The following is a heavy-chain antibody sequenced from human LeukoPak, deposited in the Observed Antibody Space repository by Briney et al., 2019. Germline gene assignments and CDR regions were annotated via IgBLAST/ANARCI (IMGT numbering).Heavy chain of an antibody. CDR2: IYYSGST. Sequence: PSETLSLTCTVSGGSISSYYWSWIRQPPGKGLEWIGYIYYSGSTNYNPSLKSRVTISVDTSKNQFSPKLSSVTAADTAVYYCARGGLYGYYYDSSGYYTDYWGQGTLVTVSS. D-gene: IGHD3-22*01. J-gene: IGHJ4*02. CDR1: GGSISSYY. CDR3: ARGGLYGYYYDSSGYYTDY. V-gene: IGHV4-59*01.